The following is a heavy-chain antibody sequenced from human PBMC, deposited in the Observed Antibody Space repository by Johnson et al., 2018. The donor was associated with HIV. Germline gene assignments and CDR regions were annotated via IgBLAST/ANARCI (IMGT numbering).Heavy chain of an antibody. V-gene: IGHV3-30*02. J-gene: IGHJ3*02. Sequence: QVQLVESGGGVVQPGGSLRLSCAASGFTFSSYGMYWVRQAPGKGLEWVAFIPFDGSNKYYADSVKGRFTISRDNSKNTLYLQMNSLRAEDTAVYYCAPVCSGTNCPWADIWGQGTMVTVSS. CDR1: GFTFSSYG. CDR3: APVCSGTNCPWADI. D-gene: IGHD2-2*01. CDR2: IPFDGSNK.